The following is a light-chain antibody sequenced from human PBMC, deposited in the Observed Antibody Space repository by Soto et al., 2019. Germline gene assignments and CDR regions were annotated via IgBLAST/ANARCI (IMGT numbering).Light chain of an antibody. J-gene: IGLJ3*02. V-gene: IGLV2-14*04. CDR2: DVT. CDR3: TSYTSRTTWV. Sequence: VXWXXXXXXXAPXXMIFDVTNRPSXVSNRFSXSKSXXXASLTISXXXAEDEADYYCTSYTSRTTWVFGGGTKLTVL.